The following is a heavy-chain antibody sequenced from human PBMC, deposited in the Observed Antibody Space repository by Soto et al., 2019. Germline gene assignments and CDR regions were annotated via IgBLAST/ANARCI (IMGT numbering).Heavy chain of an antibody. D-gene: IGHD6-6*01. CDR2: VSGYSGHS. J-gene: IGHJ6*02. Sequence: QVHLVQSGAEVKKPGASVKVSCKASNETLTTYGISWVRQAPGQGLEWMGWVSGYSGHSSSAQEVQDRVIMTTDTSTNTAYMELRSLTSDDSAVYFCARDSSSSGYYYGMDVWGQGTTVTVSS. CDR1: NETLTTYG. V-gene: IGHV1-18*01. CDR3: ARDSSSSGYYYGMDV.